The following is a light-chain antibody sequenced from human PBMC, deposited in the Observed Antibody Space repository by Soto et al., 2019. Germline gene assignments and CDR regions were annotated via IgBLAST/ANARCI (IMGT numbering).Light chain of an antibody. Sequence: QSALTQPRSVSGSPGQSVIISCTGTSSDVGGYNYVSWHQQHPGKAPKLVIYDVSKWPSGVPDRFSGSKSGNTASLTISGLQAEDEADYYCCSYAGSYTYVFGTGTKVTVL. CDR2: DVS. V-gene: IGLV2-11*01. CDR3: CSYAGSYTYV. CDR1: SSDVGGYNY. J-gene: IGLJ1*01.